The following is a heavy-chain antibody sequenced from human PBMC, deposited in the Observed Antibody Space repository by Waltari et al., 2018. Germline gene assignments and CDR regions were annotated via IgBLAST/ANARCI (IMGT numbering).Heavy chain of an antibody. CDR2: SYSGGST. CDR1: GFNVSSNY. Sequence: EVQLVEYGGGLIQPGGSMRLSCAASGFNVSSNYMSWVRQAPGKGLEWVSVSYSGGSTYYADSVKGRFTISRDNSKNTLYLQINSLGADDTAVYYCARGPGEWELLVYWGQGTLVTVSS. CDR3: ARGPGEWELLVY. J-gene: IGHJ4*02. D-gene: IGHD1-26*01. V-gene: IGHV3-53*01.